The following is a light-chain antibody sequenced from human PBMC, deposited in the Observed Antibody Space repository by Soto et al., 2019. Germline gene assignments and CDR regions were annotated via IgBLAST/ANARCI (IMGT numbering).Light chain of an antibody. J-gene: IGKJ1*01. CDR2: WAS. Sequence: DIVMTQSPDSLAVSLGERATIDCKSSQSVLHTSNDKDYLAWYQQKPGQPPKLLIYWASTRESGVPDRFSGSGSGTDLTLSISSLQAEDVAVYHCQQYYNAPTWTVGQGNKVDIK. CDR1: QSVLHTSNDKDY. CDR3: QQYYNAPTWT. V-gene: IGKV4-1*01.